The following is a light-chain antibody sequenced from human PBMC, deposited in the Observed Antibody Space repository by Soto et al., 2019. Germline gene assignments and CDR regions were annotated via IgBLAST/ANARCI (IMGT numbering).Light chain of an antibody. J-gene: IGKJ3*01. CDR2: DAS. Sequence: DIQMTQSPSSLSASVGDRVTITCQASQDISNFLNWYQHKPGKSPKLLINDASNLETGVPSRFSGSGSSTDCTYTIKSLQPEDVATYYCQQYDSLPLSFGPGTKVELK. CDR1: QDISNF. CDR3: QQYDSLPLS. V-gene: IGKV1-33*01.